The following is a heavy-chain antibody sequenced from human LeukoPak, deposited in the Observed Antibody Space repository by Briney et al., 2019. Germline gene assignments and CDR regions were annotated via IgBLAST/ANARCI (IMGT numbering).Heavy chain of an antibody. V-gene: IGHV3-23*01. CDR2: ISCRGDST. D-gene: IGHD2-21*02. J-gene: IGHJ4*02. CDR1: GFTLRSYV. CDR3: AKDRLLNCRGDCYIFDY. Sequence: GGSLRLSCVASGFTLRSYVMNWVRQTPGKGLEGVSSISCRGDSTFYADSGKGRFSISRDNSKNTLYLQVNGLRTEDTAVYYCAKDRLLNCRGDCYIFDYWGQGTVVTVSS.